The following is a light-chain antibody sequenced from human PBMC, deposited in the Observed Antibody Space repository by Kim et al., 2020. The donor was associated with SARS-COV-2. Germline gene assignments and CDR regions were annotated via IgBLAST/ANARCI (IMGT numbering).Light chain of an antibody. V-gene: IGKV3-20*01. J-gene: IGKJ3*01. CDR1: QSVSSNY. CDR2: SIS. CDR3: QQYGNSVS. Sequence: LSPGERATLSCRASQSVSSNYLAWYQQKPGQPPRLLIYSISTRATGIPDRFSGSGSGTDFTLTISRLEPEDFAVYYCQQYGNSVSFGPGTKVDIK.